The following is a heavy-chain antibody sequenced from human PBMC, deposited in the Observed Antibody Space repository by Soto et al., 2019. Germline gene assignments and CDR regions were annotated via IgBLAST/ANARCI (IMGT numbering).Heavy chain of an antibody. J-gene: IGHJ4*02. CDR2: ISAYNGNT. Sequence: QVQLVQSGAXVKKPXASXXVSCKASGYTFTSYGISWVRQAPGQGLEWMGWISAYNGNTNYAQKLQGRVTMTTDTSTSTAYMELRSLRSDDTAVYYCARVIAAAVDFDYWGQGTLVTVSS. CDR1: GYTFTSYG. D-gene: IGHD6-13*01. V-gene: IGHV1-18*01. CDR3: ARVIAAAVDFDY.